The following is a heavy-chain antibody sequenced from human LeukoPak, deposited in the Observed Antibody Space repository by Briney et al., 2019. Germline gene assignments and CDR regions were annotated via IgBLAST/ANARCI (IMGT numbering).Heavy chain of an antibody. V-gene: IGHV3-33*06. CDR3: ANRGGRL. D-gene: IGHD3-16*01. CDR2: IWYDGSNK. CDR1: GFTFSSYG. Sequence: RAGRSLRLSCAESGFTFSSYGMHWVRQAPGKGLEWVAVIWYDGSNKYYADSVKGRFTISRDNSKNTLYLQMNSLRAEDTAVYYCANRGGRLGGQGTLVTVSS. J-gene: IGHJ4*02.